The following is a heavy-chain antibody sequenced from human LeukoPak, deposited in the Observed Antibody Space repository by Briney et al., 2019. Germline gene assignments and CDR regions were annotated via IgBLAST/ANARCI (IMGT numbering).Heavy chain of an antibody. CDR2: IWSDGTKQ. CDR3: AKDGQRSFDYSNHLEH. J-gene: IGHJ4*02. Sequence: GGSLRLSCAASGFTFSHYGMHWVRQAPGKGLEWVAVIWSDGTKQYYADSVKGRFTISRDDFRKTASLQMNSLRAEDTAVYYCAKDGQRSFDYSNHLEHWGQGSLVTVSS. CDR1: GFTFSHYG. V-gene: IGHV3-33*06. D-gene: IGHD4-11*01.